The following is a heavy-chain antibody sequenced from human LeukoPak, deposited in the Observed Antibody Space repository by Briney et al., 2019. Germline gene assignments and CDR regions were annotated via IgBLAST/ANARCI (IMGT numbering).Heavy chain of an antibody. CDR3: ARHENDAFDI. V-gene: IGHV4-59*08. Sequence: SETLSLTCIVSGGSLTNYYWTWIRQPPGKRLEWIGYIYYSGRTHYNPSLKSRVTISVDTSKNQFSLKLSSVTAADTAMYYCARHENDAFDIWGQGTMVTVSS. CDR2: IYYSGRT. CDR1: GGSLTNYY. J-gene: IGHJ3*02.